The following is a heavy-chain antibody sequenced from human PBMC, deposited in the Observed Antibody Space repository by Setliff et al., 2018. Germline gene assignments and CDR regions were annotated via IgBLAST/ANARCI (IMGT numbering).Heavy chain of an antibody. J-gene: IGHJ4*02. CDR3: ARSESCGATNCSPFDY. V-gene: IGHV3-30*03. D-gene: IGHD2-2*01. CDR2: ISYDERQR. Sequence: GGSLRLSCAASGFNFNLYGMHWVRQAPGRGLEWVAVISYDERQRYYGDSVKGRFTISRDNAKSSLYLQMNSLRAEDTAVYFCARSESCGATNCSPFDYWGQGTLVT. CDR1: GFNFNLYG.